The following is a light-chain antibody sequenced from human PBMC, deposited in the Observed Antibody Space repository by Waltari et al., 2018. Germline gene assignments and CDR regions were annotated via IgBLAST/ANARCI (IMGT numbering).Light chain of an antibody. CDR2: DAS. CDR3: HQYGRSPPWT. V-gene: IGKV3-20*01. CDR1: QSVSSTT. J-gene: IGKJ1*01. Sequence: EIVLTQSPGTLSLSPGERATFSCRASQSVSSTTLAWYQQKPGQAPRLVIYDASSRATGIPDRFSGSGSGTDFTLTISRLEPEDFAVYYCHQYGRSPPWTFGQGTKVEIK.